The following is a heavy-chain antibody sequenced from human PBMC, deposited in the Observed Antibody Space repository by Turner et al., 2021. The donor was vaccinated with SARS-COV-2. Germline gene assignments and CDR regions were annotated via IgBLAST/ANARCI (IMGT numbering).Heavy chain of an antibody. Sequence: QLQLQESGPGLVKPSETLSLTCTVPGGSISSSTYYWGWIRQPPGKGLEWIGNIYYSGRTYYNPSLKSRVTISVDTSKNQFSLKLSSVPAADTAVYYCARLMDTAMDYYGMDVWGQGTTVTVSS. CDR1: GGSISSSTYY. D-gene: IGHD5-18*01. V-gene: IGHV4-39*01. J-gene: IGHJ6*02. CDR2: IYYSGRT. CDR3: ARLMDTAMDYYGMDV.